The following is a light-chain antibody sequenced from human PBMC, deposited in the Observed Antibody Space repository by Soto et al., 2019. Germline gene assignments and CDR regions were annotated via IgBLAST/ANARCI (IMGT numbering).Light chain of an antibody. V-gene: IGKV3-20*01. CDR3: QQYDTSPRT. CDR2: GAS. CDR1: QSVSSSY. Sequence: EIVLMQSPGTLSLSPGERATLSCRASQSVSSSYLAWYQQKPGQSPRLLIFGASSRATGTPDRFSGSGSGTDFTLTISRLEPEDFAVYYCQQYDTSPRTFGQGTTVEIK. J-gene: IGKJ1*01.